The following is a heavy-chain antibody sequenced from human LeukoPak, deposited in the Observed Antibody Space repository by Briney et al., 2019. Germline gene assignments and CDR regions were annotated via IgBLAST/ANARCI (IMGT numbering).Heavy chain of an antibody. CDR2: ISSSSSYI. Sequence: GGSLRLSCAASGFTFSSYSMNWVRQAPGKGLEWVSSISSSSSYIYYADSVKGRFTISRDNAKNSLYLQMNSLRAEDTAVYYCARENEIGGFAFDIWGQGTMVTVSS. D-gene: IGHD1-1*01. V-gene: IGHV3-21*01. J-gene: IGHJ3*02. CDR3: ARENEIGGFAFDI. CDR1: GFTFSSYS.